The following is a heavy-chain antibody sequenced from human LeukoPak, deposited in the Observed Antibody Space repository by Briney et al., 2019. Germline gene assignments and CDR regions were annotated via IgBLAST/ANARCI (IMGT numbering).Heavy chain of an antibody. V-gene: IGHV4-59*01. D-gene: IGHD6-19*01. J-gene: IGHJ4*02. CDR1: GASISSYY. CDR3: AREGYASGWNDY. Sequence: KPSEALSLSCTVSGASISSYYWSWIRQTPGKGLERIGYIYYSGTTNYNPSFQRRVTISGDVSKDQLSLKLRSVTAADTAVYYCAREGYASGWNDYWGQGILVTVSS. CDR2: IYYSGTT.